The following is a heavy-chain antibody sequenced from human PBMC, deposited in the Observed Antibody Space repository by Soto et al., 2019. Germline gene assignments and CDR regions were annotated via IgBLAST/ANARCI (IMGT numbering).Heavy chain of an antibody. Sequence: SETLSLTCTVSGGSISSYYWSWIRQPPGKGLEWIGYIYYSGSTNYNPSLKSRVTISVDTSKNQFSLKLSSVTAADTAVYYCARGPVLRFLEGHMDVWGKGTTVTVSS. J-gene: IGHJ6*03. CDR2: IYYSGST. CDR3: ARGPVLRFLEGHMDV. V-gene: IGHV4-59*01. D-gene: IGHD3-3*01. CDR1: GGSISSYY.